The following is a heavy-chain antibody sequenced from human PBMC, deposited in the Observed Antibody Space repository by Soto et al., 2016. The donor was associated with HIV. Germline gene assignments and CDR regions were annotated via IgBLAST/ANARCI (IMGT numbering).Heavy chain of an antibody. CDR2: INPNSGGT. Sequence: QVKLVQSGAEMKKPGASVKVSCKASGYTFTGYYMHWVRQAPGQGLEWMGWINPNSGGTNYAQKFQGRVTMTRDTSISTAYMELSRLRSDDTAVYYCARDAGTYYGSGSYFYWGQGTLVTVSS. D-gene: IGHD3-10*01. V-gene: IGHV1-2*02. J-gene: IGHJ4*02. CDR1: GYTFTGYY. CDR3: ARDAGTYYGSGSYFY.